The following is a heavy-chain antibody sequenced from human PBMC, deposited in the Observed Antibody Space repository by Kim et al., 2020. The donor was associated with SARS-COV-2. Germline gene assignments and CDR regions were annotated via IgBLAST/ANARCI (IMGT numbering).Heavy chain of an antibody. J-gene: IGHJ4*02. V-gene: IGHV3-74*01. CDR3: ARGSGNHGEWGY. Sequence: GGSLRLSCAASGFTFTTSWMHWVRQAPGKGLVWVSRINGDGTTTNYADSVKGRFTISRDNAKNTLYLQMNSLRAEDTALYYCARGSGNHGEWGYWGQG. D-gene: IGHD1-26*01. CDR1: GFTFTTSW. CDR2: INGDGTTT.